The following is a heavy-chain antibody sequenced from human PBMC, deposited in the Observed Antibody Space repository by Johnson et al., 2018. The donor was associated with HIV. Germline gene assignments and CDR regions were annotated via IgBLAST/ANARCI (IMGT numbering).Heavy chain of an antibody. V-gene: IGHV3-13*01. Sequence: VQLVESGGGLIQPGGSLRLSCAASGFTFSSYDMHWVHQATGKGLEWVSAIGTAGDTYYPGSVQGRFTISREHAKNSLYLQMNSLRAVDTAVYYCARVTNDAFDIWGQGTVVTVSS. CDR2: IGTAGDT. J-gene: IGHJ3*02. CDR1: GFTFSSYD. CDR3: ARVTNDAFDI.